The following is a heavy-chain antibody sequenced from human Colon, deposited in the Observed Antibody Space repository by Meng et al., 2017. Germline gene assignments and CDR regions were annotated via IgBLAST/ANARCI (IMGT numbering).Heavy chain of an antibody. CDR3: ARDNWGSLDY. V-gene: IGHV4-61*01. Sequence: QVQLKGSGPGLVRPSYTLSLTCTVSGASVSDTNYAWSWIRQPPGKGLEWIGYGSTNHNPSLKSRVTISVDTSKNQFSLTLNSVTAADTAVYYCARDNWGSLDYWGQGTLVTVSS. J-gene: IGHJ4*02. CDR1: GASVSDTNYA. CDR2: GST. D-gene: IGHD7-27*01.